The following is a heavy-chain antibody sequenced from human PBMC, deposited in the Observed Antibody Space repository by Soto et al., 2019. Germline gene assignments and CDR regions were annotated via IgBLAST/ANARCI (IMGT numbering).Heavy chain of an antibody. J-gene: IGHJ4*02. Sequence: QVQLVESGGGVVQPGRSLRLSCAASGFTFSSYGMHWVRQAPGKGLEWVAVIWYDGSNKYYADSVKGRFTISRDNSKNTLYLQMNSLRAEDTAVYYCARDERESGSLAYWGQGTLVTVSS. CDR3: ARDERESGSLAY. CDR1: GFTFSSYG. D-gene: IGHD3-10*01. CDR2: IWYDGSNK. V-gene: IGHV3-33*01.